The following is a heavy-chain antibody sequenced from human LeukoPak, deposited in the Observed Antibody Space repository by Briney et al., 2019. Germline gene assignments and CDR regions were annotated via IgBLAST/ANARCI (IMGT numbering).Heavy chain of an antibody. CDR3: ARDSSGLNWFDP. J-gene: IGHJ5*02. CDR2: ISYSGSA. CDR1: GGSISTYY. V-gene: IGHV4-59*01. Sequence: PSETLSLTCSVSGGSISTYYWSWIRQPPGKGLEWTAYISYSGSANYNPSLKSRVTISVDTSKNQFSLKLSSLTAADTAVYYCARDSSGLNWFDPWGQGTLVTVSS. D-gene: IGHD6-19*01.